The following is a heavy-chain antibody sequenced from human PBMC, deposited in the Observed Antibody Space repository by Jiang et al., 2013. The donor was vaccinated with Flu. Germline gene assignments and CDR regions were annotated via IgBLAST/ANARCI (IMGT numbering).Heavy chain of an antibody. J-gene: IGHJ4*02. V-gene: IGHV4-39*01. CDR2: IYYSGST. Sequence: GSGLVKPSETLSLTCTVSGGSISSSSYYWGWIRQPPGKGLEWIGSIYYSGSTYYNPSLKSRVTISVDTSKNQFSLKLSSVTAADTAVYYCARHLAVAGVYYFDYWGQGTLVTVSS. D-gene: IGHD6-19*01. CDR3: ARHLAVAGVYYFDY. CDR1: GGSISSSSYY.